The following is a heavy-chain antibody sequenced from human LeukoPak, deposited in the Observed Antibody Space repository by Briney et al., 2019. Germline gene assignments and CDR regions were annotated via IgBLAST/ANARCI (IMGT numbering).Heavy chain of an antibody. D-gene: IGHD3-16*01. V-gene: IGHV4-34*01. CDR1: GRSFSGYY. CDR2: INHSGST. J-gene: IGHJ5*02. Sequence: SETLSLTCAVYGRSFSGYYWSWIRQPPGKGLEWIGEINHSGSTNYNPSLKSRVTISVDTSKNQFSLKLSSVTAADTAVYYSARSPSYARPNWFDPWGQGTLVTVSS. CDR3: ARSPSYARPNWFDP.